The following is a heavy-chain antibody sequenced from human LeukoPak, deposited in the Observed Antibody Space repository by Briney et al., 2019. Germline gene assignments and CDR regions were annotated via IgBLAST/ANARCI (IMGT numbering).Heavy chain of an antibody. CDR2: IIPIFGTA. D-gene: IGHD3-22*01. Sequence: SVKVSCKASGGTFSSYAISWVRQAPGQGLEWMGGIIPIFGTANYAQKFQGRVTITADESTSTAYVELSSLRSEDTAVYYCARSLTPWDSSGSKGDYWGQGTLVTVSS. CDR1: GGTFSSYA. J-gene: IGHJ4*02. V-gene: IGHV1-69*13. CDR3: ARSLTPWDSSGSKGDY.